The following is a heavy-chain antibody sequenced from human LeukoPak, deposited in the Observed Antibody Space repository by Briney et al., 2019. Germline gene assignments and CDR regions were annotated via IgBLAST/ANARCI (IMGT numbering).Heavy chain of an antibody. Sequence: SGGSLRLSCAASGFTFTTYWMHWVRQAPGKGLVWVSHINSDGSITSYADSVKGRFTISRDNAKNTLYLQMNSLRAEDTAVYYCAKGVIVTDVWGQGTTVTVSS. CDR1: GFTFTTYW. V-gene: IGHV3-74*01. D-gene: IGHD2/OR15-2a*01. J-gene: IGHJ6*02. CDR2: INSDGSIT. CDR3: AKGVIVTDV.